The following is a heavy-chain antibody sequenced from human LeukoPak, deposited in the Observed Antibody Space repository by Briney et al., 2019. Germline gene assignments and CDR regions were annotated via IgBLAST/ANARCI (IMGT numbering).Heavy chain of an antibody. V-gene: IGHV4-59*08. Sequence: SETLSLTCAVSGGSISSYYWSWIRQPPGKGLEWIGYIYYSGSTNYNPSLKSRVTISVDTSKNQFSLKLSSVTAADTAVYYCARAGLGIATKFDPWGQGTLVTVSS. CDR1: GGSISSYY. CDR2: IYYSGST. D-gene: IGHD6-13*01. J-gene: IGHJ5*02. CDR3: ARAGLGIATKFDP.